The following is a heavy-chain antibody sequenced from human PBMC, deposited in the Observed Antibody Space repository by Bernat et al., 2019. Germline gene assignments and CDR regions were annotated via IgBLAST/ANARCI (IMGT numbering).Heavy chain of an antibody. Sequence: QVQLQESGPGLVKPSGTLSLTCAVSGGSISSSNWWSWVRQPPGKGLEWIGEIYHSGSNNYNPSLKSRVTISVEKSKNQFSLQLSSVTAAATAVYYCARDRSGSQRYFDYWGQGTLVTVSS. CDR1: GGSISSSNW. D-gene: IGHD1-26*01. CDR3: ARDRSGSQRYFDY. V-gene: IGHV4-4*02. J-gene: IGHJ4*02. CDR2: IYHSGSN.